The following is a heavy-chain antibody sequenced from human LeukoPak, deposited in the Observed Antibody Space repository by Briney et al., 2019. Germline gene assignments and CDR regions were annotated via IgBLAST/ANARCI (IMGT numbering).Heavy chain of an antibody. CDR2: IYTSGST. CDR3: ARASPTTNKGAYGWFDP. D-gene: IGHD1-14*01. V-gene: IGHV4-4*07. CDR1: GGSISGYY. Sequence: SETLSLTCTVSGGSISGYYWSWIRRPAWKGLEWIGRIYTSGSTNYNPSLKSRVTMSVDTSKNQFSLKLSSVTAADTAVYYCARASPTTNKGAYGWFDPWGQGTLVTVSS. J-gene: IGHJ5*02.